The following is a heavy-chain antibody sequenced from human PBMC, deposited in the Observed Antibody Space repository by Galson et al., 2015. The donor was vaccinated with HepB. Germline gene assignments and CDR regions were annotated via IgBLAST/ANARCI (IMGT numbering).Heavy chain of an antibody. CDR3: AARLKDYDFRSGYTHLDY. V-gene: IGHV1-69*13. Sequence: SVKVSCKASGGTLGSFALSWVRQAPGRGLEWMGGIIPLFGATNYAQDFQDRVTISADESTTTAFLELTSLKSEDTAVYYCAARLKDYDFRSGYTHLDYWGLGTLVTVSS. D-gene: IGHD3-3*01. CDR2: IIPLFGAT. J-gene: IGHJ4*02. CDR1: GGTLGSFA.